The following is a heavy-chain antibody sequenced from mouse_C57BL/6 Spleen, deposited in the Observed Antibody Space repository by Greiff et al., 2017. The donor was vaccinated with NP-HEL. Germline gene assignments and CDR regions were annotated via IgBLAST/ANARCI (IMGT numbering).Heavy chain of an antibody. CDR3: ASIYYDYDGVYYAMDY. Sequence: VKLMESGAELVMPGASVKLSCKASGYTFTSYWMHWVKQRPGQGLEWIGEIDPSDSYTNYNQKFKGKSTLTVDKSSSTAYMQLSSLTSEDSAVYYCASIYYDYDGVYYAMDYWGQGTSVTVSS. CDR2: IDPSDSYT. V-gene: IGHV1-69*01. J-gene: IGHJ4*01. CDR1: GYTFTSYW. D-gene: IGHD2-4*01.